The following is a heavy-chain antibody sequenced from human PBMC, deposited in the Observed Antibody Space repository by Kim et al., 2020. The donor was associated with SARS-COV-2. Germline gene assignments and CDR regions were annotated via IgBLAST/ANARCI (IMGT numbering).Heavy chain of an antibody. J-gene: IGHJ2*01. V-gene: IGHV3-30*03. CDR3: AISLEYLRLGYWYFHL. D-gene: IGHD3-16*02. Sequence: DSVKGRFTISRDNSGNALYLQMNSLRVEDTAGYYCAISLEYLRLGYWYFHLWGRGTLVTVSS.